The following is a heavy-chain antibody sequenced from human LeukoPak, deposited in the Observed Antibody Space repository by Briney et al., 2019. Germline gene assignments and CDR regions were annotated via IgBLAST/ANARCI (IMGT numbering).Heavy chain of an antibody. CDR2: IYFSGST. CDR1: GGSISSHY. D-gene: IGHD1-26*01. Sequence: PSETLSLTCTVSGGSISSHYWSWIRQSPGKGLEWIGYIYFSGSTNYNPSLKSRVTISLDTSKSQLSLKLSSVTAADTAVYYCARGGGAFDFWGQGTLVTVSS. V-gene: IGHV4-59*11. J-gene: IGHJ4*02. CDR3: ARGGGAFDF.